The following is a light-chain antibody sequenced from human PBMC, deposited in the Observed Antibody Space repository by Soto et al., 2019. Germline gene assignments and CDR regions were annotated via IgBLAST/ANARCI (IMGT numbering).Light chain of an antibody. CDR1: QSVASNY. V-gene: IGKV3-20*01. Sequence: QSPGTLSLSPGERATLSCRASQSVASNYLAWYQQKPGQAPRLLIYGASTRATGFPDRFSGSGSETDFTLTISRLEPEDFAVYFCQQYGNSRLSFGGGTKV. CDR2: GAS. CDR3: QQYGNSRLS. J-gene: IGKJ4*01.